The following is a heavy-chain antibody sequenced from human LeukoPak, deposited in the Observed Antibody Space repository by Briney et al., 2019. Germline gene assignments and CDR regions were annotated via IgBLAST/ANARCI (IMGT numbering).Heavy chain of an antibody. J-gene: IGHJ3*02. V-gene: IGHV3-9*01. Sequence: GGSLRLSCAASGFTFDDYAMHWVRQAPGKGREWVSGISWNSGSIGYADSVKGRFTISRDNAKNSLYLQMNSLRAEDTALYYCATLPTIDAFDIWGQGTMVTVSS. CDR1: GFTFDDYA. CDR3: ATLPTIDAFDI. CDR2: ISWNSGSI.